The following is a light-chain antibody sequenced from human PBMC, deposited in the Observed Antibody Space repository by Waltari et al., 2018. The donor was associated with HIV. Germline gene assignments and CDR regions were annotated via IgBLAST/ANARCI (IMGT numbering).Light chain of an antibody. CDR2: KDS. CDR1: ALAKQY. Sequence: SYELTQPPSASVSPGQTARITCSGDALAKQYAYRYQQKPGQAPVLVIYKDSERPSGIPERFSGSSSGRTVTLTISGVQAEDEADYYCQSADSSGTYWVFGGGTKLTAL. V-gene: IGLV3-25*03. J-gene: IGLJ3*02. CDR3: QSADSSGTYWV.